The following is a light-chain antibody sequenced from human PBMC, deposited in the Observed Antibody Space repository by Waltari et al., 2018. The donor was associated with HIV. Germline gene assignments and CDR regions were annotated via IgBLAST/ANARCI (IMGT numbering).Light chain of an antibody. V-gene: IGLV2-14*01. Sequence: QSALTQPVSVSGSPGVSITISCVGTNNDIGLFNYVSWYRHQPDTPPQLVIYDVKGRPSGVSSRFSGSNSGNTASLTISGLQTDDEGHYYCSSSSSSGSVLFGGGTKVTV. CDR2: DVK. J-gene: IGLJ3*02. CDR1: NNDIGLFNY. CDR3: SSSSSSGSVL.